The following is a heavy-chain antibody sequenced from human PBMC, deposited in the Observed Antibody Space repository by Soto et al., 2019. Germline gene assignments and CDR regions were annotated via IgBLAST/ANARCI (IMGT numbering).Heavy chain of an antibody. CDR2: IYYSGST. Sequence: SETLSLTCTVSGGSISSSSYYWGWIRQPPGKGLEWIGSIYYSGSTYYNPSLKSRVTISVDTSKNQFSLKLSSVTAADTAVYYCANLHYYDILTGYYPGHFDYWGQGTLVTVSS. J-gene: IGHJ4*02. CDR3: ANLHYYDILTGYYPGHFDY. CDR1: GGSISSSSYY. V-gene: IGHV4-39*01. D-gene: IGHD3-9*01.